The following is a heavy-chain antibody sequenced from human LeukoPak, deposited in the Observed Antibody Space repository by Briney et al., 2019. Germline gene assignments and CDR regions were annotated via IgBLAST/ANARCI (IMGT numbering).Heavy chain of an antibody. CDR3: AKGSYYDSSGSFYFDY. J-gene: IGHJ4*02. Sequence: GGSLRLSCAASGFTFSSYGMHWVRQAPGKGLEWVTVISYDGSNKYYADSVKGRFTISRDNSKNTLYVQVNSLGTEDTAAYYCAKGSYYDSSGSFYFDYWGQGTLVTVSS. D-gene: IGHD3-22*01. CDR2: ISYDGSNK. CDR1: GFTFSSYG. V-gene: IGHV3-30*18.